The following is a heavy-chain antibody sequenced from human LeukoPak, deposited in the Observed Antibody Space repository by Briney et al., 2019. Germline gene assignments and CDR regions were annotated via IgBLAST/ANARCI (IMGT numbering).Heavy chain of an antibody. V-gene: IGHV3-48*03. D-gene: IGHD6-6*01. J-gene: IGHJ3*02. CDR2: ISSSGNTI. Sequence: GGSLRLSCAASEFTFTSYELNWVRQAPGKGLEWVSYISSSGNTIPYADSVKGRFTISRDNAKNSLYLQVISLRAEDTAVYYCARGRSIAARYDAFDIWGQGTMVTVSS. CDR3: ARGRSIAARYDAFDI. CDR1: EFTFTSYE.